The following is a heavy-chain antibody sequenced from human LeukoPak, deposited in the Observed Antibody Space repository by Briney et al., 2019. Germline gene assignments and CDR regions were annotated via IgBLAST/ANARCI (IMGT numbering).Heavy chain of an antibody. CDR1: GGSISSGSYY. D-gene: IGHD3-3*01. V-gene: IGHV4-61*02. Sequence: PSETLSLTCTVSGGSISSGSYYWSWIRQPAGKGLEWIGRIYTSGSTNYNPSLKSRVTISVDTSKNQFSLKLSSVTAAGTAVYYCARKFWSGYYFDYWGQGTLLTVSS. CDR3: ARKFWSGYYFDY. J-gene: IGHJ4*02. CDR2: IYTSGST.